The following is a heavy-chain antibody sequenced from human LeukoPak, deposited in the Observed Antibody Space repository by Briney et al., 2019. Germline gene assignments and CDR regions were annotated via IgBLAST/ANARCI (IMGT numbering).Heavy chain of an antibody. CDR3: ARAPSDYYDSSGYYTFDY. Sequence: SEALSLTCTVSGVSVSSGSYYWSWIRQPPGKGLEWIGYIYYRGSTNYNPSLKSRVTISVDTSKNQFSLKLSSVTAADTAVYYCARAPSDYYDSSGYYTFDYWGQGTLVTVSS. CDR1: GVSVSSGSYY. D-gene: IGHD3-22*01. V-gene: IGHV4-61*01. CDR2: IYYRGST. J-gene: IGHJ4*02.